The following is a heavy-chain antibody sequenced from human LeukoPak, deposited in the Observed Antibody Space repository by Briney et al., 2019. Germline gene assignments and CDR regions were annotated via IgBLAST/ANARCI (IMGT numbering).Heavy chain of an antibody. J-gene: IGHJ3*02. CDR1: GFTFSSYA. V-gene: IGHV3-23*01. CDR3: AKELGPAYYDFWSGLPDAFDI. D-gene: IGHD3-3*01. Sequence: PGRSLRLSCVVSGFTFSSYAMSWVRQAPGKGLEWASGISGSGETTYNADSVKGRFIISRDNSKNTLYFQMESLSAEDTAVYYCAKELGPAYYDFWSGLPDAFDIWGQGTMVTVSS. CDR2: ISGSGETT.